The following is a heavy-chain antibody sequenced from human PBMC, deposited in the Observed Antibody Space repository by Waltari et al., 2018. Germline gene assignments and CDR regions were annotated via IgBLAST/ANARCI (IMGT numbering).Heavy chain of an antibody. D-gene: IGHD2-2*01. CDR1: GFGVSGKH. V-gene: IGHV3-66*02. CDR2: LYTGGGS. CDR3: AREGDLGAMTAYFFDS. J-gene: IGHJ4*02. Sequence: EVQLVESGGGLAQPGGSLRLSCAASGFGVSGKHMTWVRRAPGKALAWVSTLYTGGGSDDADAVKGRFTISRGDSRNTVDLQMSSLRPEDTAVYYCAREGDLGAMTAYFFDSWGQGTLVTVSS.